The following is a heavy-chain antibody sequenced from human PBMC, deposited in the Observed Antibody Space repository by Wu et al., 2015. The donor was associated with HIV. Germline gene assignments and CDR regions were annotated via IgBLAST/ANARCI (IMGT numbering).Heavy chain of an antibody. CDR2: MAPSSGHI. CDR1: YILTSYP. Sequence: LVQSGPEAKRPGASVKVSCKASYILTSYPIAWVRQAPGQRLEWMGWMAPSSGHIQPAQKFQGRIXMSTNNSAHTAYMELRSLTSDDAATYYCATDANGVGMVLPKDAFDIWGQGTMVTVSS. V-gene: IGHV1-18*01. D-gene: IGHD1-14*01. CDR3: ATDANGVGMVLPKDAFDI. J-gene: IGHJ3*02.